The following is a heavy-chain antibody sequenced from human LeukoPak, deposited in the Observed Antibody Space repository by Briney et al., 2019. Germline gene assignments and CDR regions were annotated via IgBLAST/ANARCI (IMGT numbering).Heavy chain of an antibody. CDR3: AREQLVGSRYFDY. CDR2: IYYSGST. Sequence: SETLSLTCTVSGDSISSTSHYWDWIRQSPGRGLEWIGYIYYSGSTYYNPSLKSRVTISVDTSKNQFSLNLSSVTAADTAMYYCAREQLVGSRYFDYWGQGTLVTVSS. J-gene: IGHJ4*02. CDR1: GDSISSTSHY. V-gene: IGHV4-30-4*08. D-gene: IGHD6-6*01.